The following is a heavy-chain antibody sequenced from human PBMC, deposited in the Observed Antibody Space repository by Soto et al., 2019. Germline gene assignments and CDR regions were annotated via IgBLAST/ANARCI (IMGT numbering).Heavy chain of an antibody. CDR2: IYYSWAT. CDR1: GDSITSGGYY. CDR3: SRYHRGRGSGRCDP. V-gene: IGHV4-31*03. J-gene: IGHJ5*02. Sequence: QVQLQESGPGLVKPSQTLSLTCTVSGDSITSGGYYWPWIRQHPGKGLEWIGYIYYSWATYYNPSLKVRVTISVYTSKNQFSLKLSSVTAADTAVYYCSRYHRGRGSGRCDPWCQGSLVTGFS. D-gene: IGHD3-10*01.